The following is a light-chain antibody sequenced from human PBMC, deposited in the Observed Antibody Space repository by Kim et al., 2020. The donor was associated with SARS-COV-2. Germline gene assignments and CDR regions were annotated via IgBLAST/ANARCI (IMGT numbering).Light chain of an antibody. CDR3: MQALQTPRFG. V-gene: IGKV2-28*01. Sequence: DIVMTQSPLSLPVTPGEPAFISCRSSQSLLHSNGYNYLDWYLQKPGQSPQLLIYLGSNRASGVPDRFIGSGSGTDFTLKISRVEAGCVGVYYCMQALQTPRFGFGPRAKVDIK. J-gene: IGKJ3*01. CDR1: QSLLHSNGYNY. CDR2: LGS.